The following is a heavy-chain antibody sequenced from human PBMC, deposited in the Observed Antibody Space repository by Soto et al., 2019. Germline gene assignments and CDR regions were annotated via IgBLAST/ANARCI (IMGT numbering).Heavy chain of an antibody. J-gene: IGHJ6*02. Sequence: SETLSLTCTVSGGSVSSGRYYWSWIRQPPGKGMEWLGPIYYSGSTNYNPSLKRRVTISVDASKNRFRLKLSYVTAADTALYFFARVHWVVREVIDYYVMDVWGQGTTVTVSS. CDR3: ARVHWVVREVIDYYVMDV. CDR1: GGSVSSGRYY. V-gene: IGHV4-61*01. D-gene: IGHD3-10*01. CDR2: IYYSGST.